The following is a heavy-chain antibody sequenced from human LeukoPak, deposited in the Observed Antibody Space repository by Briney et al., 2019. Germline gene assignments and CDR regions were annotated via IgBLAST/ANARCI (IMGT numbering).Heavy chain of an antibody. CDR3: AKGARKTMVRGALSPNYFDY. D-gene: IGHD3-10*01. J-gene: IGHJ4*02. CDR2: ISSSGSTI. Sequence: PGGSLRLSCAASGFTFSDYYMSWIRQAPGKGLEWVSYISSSGSTIYYADSVKGRFTISRDNAKNSLYLQMNSLRAEDTAVYYCAKGARKTMVRGALSPNYFDYWGQGTLVTVSS. CDR1: GFTFSDYY. V-gene: IGHV3-11*04.